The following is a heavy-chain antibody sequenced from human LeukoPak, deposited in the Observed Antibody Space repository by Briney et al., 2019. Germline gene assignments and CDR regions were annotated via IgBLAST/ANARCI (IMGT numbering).Heavy chain of an antibody. CDR3: ARSPSYNWNYYYYGMDV. CDR2: IYSGGST. D-gene: IGHD1-20*01. Sequence: GGPLRLSCAASGFTVSSNYMSWVRQAPGKGLEWVSVIYSGGSTYYADSVKGRFTISRDNSKNTLYLQMNSLRAEDTAVYYCARSPSYNWNYYYYGMDVWGQGTTVTVSS. V-gene: IGHV3-66*02. CDR1: GFTVSSNY. J-gene: IGHJ6*02.